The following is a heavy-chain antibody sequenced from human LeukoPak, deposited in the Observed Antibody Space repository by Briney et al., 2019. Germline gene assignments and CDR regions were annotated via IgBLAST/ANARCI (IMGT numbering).Heavy chain of an antibody. CDR1: GFTFSSYA. CDR2: ISGSGGST. V-gene: IGHV3-23*01. CDR3: AKVMAYYYGMDV. J-gene: IGHJ6*02. Sequence: GGSLRLSCAASGFTFSSYAMSWVRQAPGKGLEWVSAISGSGGSTYYADSVKGRFTISRDNSKDTLYLQMNSLRAEDTAVYYCAKVMAYYYGMDVWGQGATVTVSS. D-gene: IGHD5-24*01.